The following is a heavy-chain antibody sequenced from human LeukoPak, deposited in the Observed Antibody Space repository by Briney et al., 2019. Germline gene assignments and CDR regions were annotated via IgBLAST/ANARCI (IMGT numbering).Heavy chain of an antibody. CDR1: GGSITNYY. CDR3: ARVSSTVAPWFDP. J-gene: IGHJ5*02. V-gene: IGHV4-59*01. Sequence: SETLYLTCTVSGGSITNYYWSWIRQPPGRGLEWIGYIHNSGSSSYNPSLRSRATISMEKAKTQFSLKLTSVTPTDTAVYYCARVSSTVAPWFDPWGQGTLVTVSS. CDR2: IHNSGSS. D-gene: IGHD1-14*01.